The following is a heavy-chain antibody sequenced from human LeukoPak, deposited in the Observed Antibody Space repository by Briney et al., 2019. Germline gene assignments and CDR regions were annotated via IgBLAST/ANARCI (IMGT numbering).Heavy chain of an antibody. J-gene: IGHJ4*02. V-gene: IGHV1-8*01. CDR3: ARDHTWLAYDLDY. D-gene: IGHD6-19*01. CDR1: GYTFTSYD. CDR2: MNPNSGNT. Sequence: GASVKVSCKASGYTFTSYDINWVRQATGQGLEWMGWMNPNSGNTGYAQKFQGRVTMTRNTSISTAYMELSSLRSDDTAVYYCARDHTWLAYDLDYWGQGTLVTVSS.